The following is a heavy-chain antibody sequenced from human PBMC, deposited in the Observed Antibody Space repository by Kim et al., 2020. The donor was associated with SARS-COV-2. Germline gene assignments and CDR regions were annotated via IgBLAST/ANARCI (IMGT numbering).Heavy chain of an antibody. CDR2: IYNSGST. V-gene: IGHV4-59*01. J-gene: IGHJ6*01. CDR3: ARDRNGAKWFGDHYYGMD. Sequence: SETLSLTCTVSGASISSYYWSWVRQPPGKGLEWIGYIYNSGSTNYNPSLKSRVTISVDSSKNQFSLRLSSVTAADTAIYYCARDRNGAKWFGDHYYGMD. D-gene: IGHD3-10*01. CDR1: GASISSYY.